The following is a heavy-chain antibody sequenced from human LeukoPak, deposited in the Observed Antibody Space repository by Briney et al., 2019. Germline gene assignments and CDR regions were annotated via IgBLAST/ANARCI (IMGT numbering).Heavy chain of an antibody. CDR1: GFTVSSNY. V-gene: IGHV3-53*01. Sequence: PGGSLRLSCAASGFTVSSNYMSWVRQAPGKGLEWVSVIYSGGSTYYADSVKGRFTISRDNSKNTLYLQMNSLRAEDTAVYYCARGVLYDSSGAPFDYWGQGTLVTVSS. J-gene: IGHJ4*02. D-gene: IGHD3-22*01. CDR3: ARGVLYDSSGAPFDY. CDR2: IYSGGST.